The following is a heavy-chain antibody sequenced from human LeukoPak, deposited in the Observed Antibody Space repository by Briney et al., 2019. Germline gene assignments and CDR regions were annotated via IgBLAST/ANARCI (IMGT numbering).Heavy chain of an antibody. CDR2: INPNSGGT. Sequence: ASVKVSCKASGYTFTGYYMHWVRQAPGQGLEWMGWINPNSGGTNYAQKFQGRVTMTRDTSISTAYMELSRLRSDDTAVYYCARVNGVHYYYYMDVWGKGTTVTVSS. J-gene: IGHJ6*03. V-gene: IGHV1-2*02. CDR1: GYTFTGYY. D-gene: IGHD4-17*01. CDR3: ARVNGVHYYYYMDV.